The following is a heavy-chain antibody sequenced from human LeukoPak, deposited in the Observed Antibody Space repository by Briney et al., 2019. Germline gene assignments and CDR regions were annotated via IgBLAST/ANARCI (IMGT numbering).Heavy chain of an antibody. Sequence: GGSLRLSCAASGSTFSSYAMHWVRQAPGKGLEWVAVISYDGSNKYYADSVKGRFTISRDNSKNTLYLQMNSLRAEDTAVYYCARDRAMTTVTTGLGWGIDYWGQGTLVTVSS. J-gene: IGHJ4*02. CDR2: ISYDGSNK. CDR1: GSTFSSYA. V-gene: IGHV3-30*04. D-gene: IGHD4-17*01. CDR3: ARDRAMTTVTTGLGWGIDY.